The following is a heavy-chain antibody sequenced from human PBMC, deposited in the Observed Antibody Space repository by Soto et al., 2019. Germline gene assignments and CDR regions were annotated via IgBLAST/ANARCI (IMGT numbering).Heavy chain of an antibody. CDR3: ASHGYSYGYLLDY. V-gene: IGHV1-69*12. Sequence: QVQLVQSGAEVKKPGSSVKVSCKASGGTFSSYAISWVRQAPGQGLEWMGGIIPICGTADYAQKFQGRVTITAEESTSTAYMELSSLRSEDTAVYYCASHGYSYGYLLDYWGQGTLVTVSS. CDR2: IIPICGTA. D-gene: IGHD5-18*01. CDR1: GGTFSSYA. J-gene: IGHJ4*02.